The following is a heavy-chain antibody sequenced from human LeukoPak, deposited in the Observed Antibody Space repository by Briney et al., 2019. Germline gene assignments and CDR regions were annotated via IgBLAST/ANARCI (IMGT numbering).Heavy chain of an antibody. CDR2: IRYDGSSK. D-gene: IGHD3-3*01. Sequence: SGGSLRLSCAASGFTFSSYSMNWVRQAPDKGLEWVAFIRYDGSSKYSGGSVKGRFTISRDNSKNTLSLQMNSLRAEDTAVYYCAKDRAAWSGYSYPYFDYWGQGTLVTVSS. CDR3: AKDRAAWSGYSYPYFDY. J-gene: IGHJ4*02. CDR1: GFTFSSYS. V-gene: IGHV3-30*02.